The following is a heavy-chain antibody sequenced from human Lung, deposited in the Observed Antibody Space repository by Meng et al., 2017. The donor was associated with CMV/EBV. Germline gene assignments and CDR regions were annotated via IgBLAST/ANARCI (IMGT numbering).Heavy chain of an antibody. V-gene: IGHV3-7*01. CDR2: IKYDGSEK. CDR3: ARDLHGDLNY. J-gene: IGHJ4*02. Sequence: GESXKISCAASGFTFSSYWMAWVRQAPGKGLEWVANIKYDGSEKYYVDSVKGRFSISRDNGKNSLYLQMNSLRVEDTARYYCARDLHGDLNYWGQGTLVTVSS. D-gene: IGHD4-17*01. CDR1: GFTFSSYW.